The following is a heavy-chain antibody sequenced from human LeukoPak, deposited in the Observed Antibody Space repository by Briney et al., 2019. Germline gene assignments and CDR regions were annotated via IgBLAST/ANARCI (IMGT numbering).Heavy chain of an antibody. J-gene: IGHJ4*02. Sequence: GGSLRLSCAASGFTFSSYALHWVRQAPGKGLEWVAVLSFDGTITYYADSVKGRFTISRDNSKNTLYLQLNSLRAEDTVVYYCARDSTYYYDSGSSGPHYFGYWGQGTLVTVSS. D-gene: IGHD3-10*01. CDR2: LSFDGTIT. V-gene: IGHV3-30*04. CDR3: ARDSTYYYDSGSSGPHYFGY. CDR1: GFTFSSYA.